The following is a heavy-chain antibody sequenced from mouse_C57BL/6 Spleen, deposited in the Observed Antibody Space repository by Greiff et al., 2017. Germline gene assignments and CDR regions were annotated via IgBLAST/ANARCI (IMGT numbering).Heavy chain of an antibody. V-gene: IGHV7-3*01. CDR3: ARYGDY. CDR2: IRNKANGYTS. Sequence: EVMLVESGGGLVQPGGSLSLSCAASGFTFTDYYMSWVRQPPGKALEWLGFIRNKANGYTSEYSAPVKGRFTISRDNSQSILYLRMNALRAEDSATYYCARYGDYWGQGTSVTVSS. J-gene: IGHJ4*01. CDR1: GFTFTDYY.